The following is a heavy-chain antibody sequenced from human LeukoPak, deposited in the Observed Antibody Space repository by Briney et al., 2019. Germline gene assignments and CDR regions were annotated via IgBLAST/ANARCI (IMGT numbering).Heavy chain of an antibody. D-gene: IGHD3-3*01. CDR2: IYYSGST. CDR1: GGSISSSSYY. CDR3: ARDGRWSGYLYFDY. V-gene: IGHV4-39*07. J-gene: IGHJ4*02. Sequence: PSETLSLTCTVSGGSISSSSYYWGWIRQPPGKGLEWIGSIYYSGSTNYNPSLKSRVTMSVDTSKNQFSLKLSSVTAADTAVYYCARDGRWSGYLYFDYWGQGTLVTVSS.